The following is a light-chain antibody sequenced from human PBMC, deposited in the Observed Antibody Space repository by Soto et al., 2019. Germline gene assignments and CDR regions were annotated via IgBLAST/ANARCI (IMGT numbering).Light chain of an antibody. CDR2: GAS. Sequence: EIVMTQSPATMSVSPGEIATLSCRASQSVSSNLAWYHQKPGQAPSLLIYGASTRATGIPAMFSGSGSGTEFTLTISSLQSEDFAVYSCQQYNTLSPLTCGVGSKVEI. J-gene: IGKJ4*01. V-gene: IGKV3-15*01. CDR3: QQYNTLSPLT. CDR1: QSVSSN.